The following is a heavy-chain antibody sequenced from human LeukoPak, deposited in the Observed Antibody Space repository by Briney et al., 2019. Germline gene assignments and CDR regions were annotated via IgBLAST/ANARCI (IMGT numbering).Heavy chain of an antibody. D-gene: IGHD3-10*01. J-gene: IGHJ4*02. CDR1: GFDFHNYV. V-gene: IGHV3-30-3*01. Sequence: GGSLRLSCAASGFDFHNYVIHWVRQAPGKGLEWVAVISYDVGVKYHADSVKGRFTISRDSSSKTVYLQMNSLRTEDTAVYYCVREGYYHSGSLPTFYFDYWGQGTLVTVSS. CDR2: ISYDVGVK. CDR3: VREGYYHSGSLPTFYFDY.